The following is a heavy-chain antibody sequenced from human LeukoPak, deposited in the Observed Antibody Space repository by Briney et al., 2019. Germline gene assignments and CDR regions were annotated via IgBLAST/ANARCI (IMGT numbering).Heavy chain of an antibody. Sequence: GGSLRLSCAASGFTFSSFGMHWVRQAPGKGLEWVAVIWYDGGNKYYADSVKGRFTISRDNSKSTLCLQMNSLRAEDTAVYYCAKQLGYCSDGSCYFPYWGQGTLVTVSS. CDR1: GFTFSSFG. V-gene: IGHV3-33*06. CDR2: IWYDGGNK. CDR3: AKQLGYCSDGSCYFPY. J-gene: IGHJ4*02. D-gene: IGHD2-15*01.